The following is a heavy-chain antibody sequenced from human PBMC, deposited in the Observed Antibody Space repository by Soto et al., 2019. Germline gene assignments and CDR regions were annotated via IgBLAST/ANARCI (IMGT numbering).Heavy chain of an antibody. J-gene: IGHJ3*01. CDR3: AGYKGDLTTYRAFVV. Sequence: GGSLRLSCAASGFTFSSYAMSWVRQAPGKGLEWVSVIGHTGVPTYYADSVKGRFTISRDNSRSTLFLEMNSLRAEDTAKYSYAGYKGDLTTYRAFVVWGQGTMVTVSS. CDR2: IGHTGVPT. D-gene: IGHD1-20*01. V-gene: IGHV3-23*01. CDR1: GFTFSSYA.